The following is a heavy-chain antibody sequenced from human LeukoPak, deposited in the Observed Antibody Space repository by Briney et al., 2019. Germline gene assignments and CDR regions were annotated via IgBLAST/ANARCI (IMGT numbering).Heavy chain of an antibody. Sequence: SETLSLTCAVSGGSISSSNWWSWVRQPPGKGLEWIGEIYHSGSTYYNPSLKSRVTISVDTSKNQFSLKLSSVTAADTAVYYCARRTGFGSGWYFDFWGQGTLVTVSS. D-gene: IGHD6-19*01. CDR1: GGSISSSNW. CDR3: ARRTGFGSGWYFDF. V-gene: IGHV4-4*02. J-gene: IGHJ4*02. CDR2: IYHSGST.